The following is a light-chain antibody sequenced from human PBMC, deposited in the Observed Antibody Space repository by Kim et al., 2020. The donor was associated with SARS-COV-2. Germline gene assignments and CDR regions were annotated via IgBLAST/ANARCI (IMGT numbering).Light chain of an antibody. J-gene: IGKJ2*01. CDR1: QNIGSY. CDR2: QAS. V-gene: IGKV1-5*03. Sequence: ACVGDRVPISCRASQNIGSYLAWYQHKPGKAPTHLVYQASSLESGVPSRFSGSGSETEFILTINSLQPDDFATYYGQHYNSYPYTFGQGTKREI. CDR3: QHYNSYPYT.